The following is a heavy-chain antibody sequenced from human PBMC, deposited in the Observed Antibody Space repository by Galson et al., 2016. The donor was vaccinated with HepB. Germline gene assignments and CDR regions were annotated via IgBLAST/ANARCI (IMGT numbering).Heavy chain of an antibody. J-gene: IGHJ4*02. V-gene: IGHV1-46*01. CDR2: INPSSGGSA. CDR1: GYTFINYF. D-gene: IGHD2/OR15-2a*01. CDR3: ARKPTSSPFDY. Sequence: SVKVSCKASGYTFINYFLHWVRQAPGQGPEWMGIINPSSGGSANFAQKFQGRVSMTSDRSTSTVYMELSSLRSEDTAVYYCARKPTSSPFDYWGQGTLVTVSS.